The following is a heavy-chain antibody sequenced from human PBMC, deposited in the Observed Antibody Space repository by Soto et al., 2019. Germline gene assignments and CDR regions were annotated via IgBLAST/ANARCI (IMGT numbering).Heavy chain of an antibody. V-gene: IGHV3-23*01. D-gene: IGHD6-19*01. CDR2: ISGSGGST. CDR1: GFTFSNYA. J-gene: IGHJ4*02. Sequence: SLRLSCAASGFTFSNYAMNWVRQAPGKGLEWVSVISGSGGSTYYADSVKGRFTISRDNSKNTLYLQMNSLRAEDTAVYYCASRSSGWYFDYWGQGTLVTVPS. CDR3: ASRSSGWYFDY.